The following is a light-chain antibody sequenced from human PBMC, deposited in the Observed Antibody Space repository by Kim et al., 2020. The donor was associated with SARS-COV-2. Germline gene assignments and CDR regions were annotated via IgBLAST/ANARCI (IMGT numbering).Light chain of an antibody. CDR3: QQYNDWPWT. J-gene: IGKJ1*01. CDR1: QSAGTN. Sequence: EIVMTQSPATLSVSPGERATLSCRASQSAGTNLAWYQHKPGQAPRLLISDLSTRATGIPARFSGSGSGTEFTLTISSLQSEDFALYYCQQYNDWPWTFGPGTKVEIK. V-gene: IGKV3-15*01. CDR2: DLS.